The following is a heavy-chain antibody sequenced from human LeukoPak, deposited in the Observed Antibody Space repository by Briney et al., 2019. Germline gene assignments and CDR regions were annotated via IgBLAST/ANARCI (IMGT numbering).Heavy chain of an antibody. CDR1: GFTFSSYW. CDR2: IKQDGSEK. D-gene: IGHD3-9*01. V-gene: IGHV3-7*03. Sequence: GGSLRLSCAASGFTFSSYWMSWVRKAPGKGLEWVANIKQDGSEKYYVDSVKGRFTISRDNAKNSLYLQMNSLRAEDTAVYYCARLGFLTGYYNDAFDIWGQGTMVTVSS. J-gene: IGHJ3*02. CDR3: ARLGFLTGYYNDAFDI.